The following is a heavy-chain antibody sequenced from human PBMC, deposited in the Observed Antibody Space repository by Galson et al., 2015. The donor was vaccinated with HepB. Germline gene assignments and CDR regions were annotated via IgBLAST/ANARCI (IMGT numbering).Heavy chain of an antibody. CDR2: IIPIFGTA. CDR3: ARDRYCSGGSCYSGQWFDP. CDR1: GGTFSSYA. Sequence: SVKVSCKASGGTFSSYAISWVRQAPGQGLEWMGGIIPIFGTANYAQKFQGRVTITADESTSTAYMELRSLRSDDTAVYYCARDRYCSGGSCYSGQWFDPWGQGTLVTVSS. V-gene: IGHV1-69*13. D-gene: IGHD2-15*01. J-gene: IGHJ5*02.